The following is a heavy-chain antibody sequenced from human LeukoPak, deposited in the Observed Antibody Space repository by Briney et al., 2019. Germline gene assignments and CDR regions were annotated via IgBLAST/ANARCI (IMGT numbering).Heavy chain of an antibody. J-gene: IGHJ4*02. Sequence: SETLSLTCTVSGGSISSYYWSWIRQPAGKGLEWIGRIYTSGSTNYNPSLKSRVTISVDNSKNQFSLKLSSVTAADTAVYYCARAPMIRGFTTVDYWGQGTLVTVSS. D-gene: IGHD3-10*01. V-gene: IGHV4-4*07. CDR1: GGSISSYY. CDR3: ARAPMIRGFTTVDY. CDR2: IYTSGST.